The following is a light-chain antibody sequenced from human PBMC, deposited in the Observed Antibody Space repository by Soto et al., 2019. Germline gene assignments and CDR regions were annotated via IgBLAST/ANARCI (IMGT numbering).Light chain of an antibody. Sequence: EIVLTQSPGTLSLSPGERATLSCRARQSVSSSYLAWYQQKPGQAPRLLMYGAASRATGIPDRFSGSGSGTDFTLTISRPEPEDFAVYYCQQYGSSPPLTFGPGTKVDI. J-gene: IGKJ3*01. CDR1: QSVSSSY. V-gene: IGKV3-20*01. CDR3: QQYGSSPPLT. CDR2: GAA.